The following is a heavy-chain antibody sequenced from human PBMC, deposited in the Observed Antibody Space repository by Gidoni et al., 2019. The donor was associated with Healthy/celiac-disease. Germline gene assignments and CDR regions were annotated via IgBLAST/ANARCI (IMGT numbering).Heavy chain of an antibody. CDR2: IWYDGSNK. CDR3: AREAYGDYGNWFDP. D-gene: IGHD4-17*01. J-gene: IGHJ5*02. V-gene: IGHV3-33*01. Sequence: QVQLVESGGGVVQPGRSLRLSCAASGFTFSSYGLHWVRQAPGKGLEWVAVIWYDGSNKYYADSVKGRFTISRDNSKNTLYLQMNSLRAEDTAVYYCAREAYGDYGNWFDPWGQGTLVTVSS. CDR1: GFTFSSYG.